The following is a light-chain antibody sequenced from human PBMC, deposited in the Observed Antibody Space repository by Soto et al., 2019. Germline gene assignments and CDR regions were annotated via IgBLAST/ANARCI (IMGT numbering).Light chain of an antibody. CDR1: SSDVGGYKF. J-gene: IGLJ2*01. V-gene: IGLV2-8*01. CDR3: RSYARSNSVV. CDR2: EVS. Sequence: QSALTQPPSASGSPGQSVTISCTGTSSDVGGYKFVSWYQQHPGKAPKLMIYEVSKRPSGVPDRFSGSKSGYTASLTVSGLQGEAEAYSYCRSYARSNSVVFGGGTKVTVL.